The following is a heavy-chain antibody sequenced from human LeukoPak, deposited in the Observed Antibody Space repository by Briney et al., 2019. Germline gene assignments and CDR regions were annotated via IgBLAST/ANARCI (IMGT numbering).Heavy chain of an antibody. CDR3: ARVAVAGPTGWFDP. CDR1: GFTLNSYT. V-gene: IGHV3-21*01. J-gene: IGHJ5*02. Sequence: KSGGSLRLSCAASGFTLNSYTLSWVRQAPGKGLEWVSSISSTSSYIHYADSVKGRFTISRDNPDNVVYLQMNSLRAEDTAVYYCARVAVAGPTGWFDPWGQGTLVTVSS. D-gene: IGHD6-13*01. CDR2: ISSTSSYI.